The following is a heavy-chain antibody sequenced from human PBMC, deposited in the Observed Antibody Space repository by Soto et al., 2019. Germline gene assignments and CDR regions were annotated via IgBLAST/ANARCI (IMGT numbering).Heavy chain of an antibody. CDR2: IIPILGIA. D-gene: IGHD4-17*01. CDR3: ARDRGDYGDFN. CDR1: GGTFSSYT. V-gene: IGHV1-69*08. Sequence: QVQLVQSGAEVKKPGSSVKVSCKASGGTFSSYTISWVRQAPGQGIEWMGRIIPILGIANYAQKFEGRVTITADKSTSTAYMELSSLRSEDTAGYYCARDRGDYGDFNWGQGTLVTVSS. J-gene: IGHJ4*02.